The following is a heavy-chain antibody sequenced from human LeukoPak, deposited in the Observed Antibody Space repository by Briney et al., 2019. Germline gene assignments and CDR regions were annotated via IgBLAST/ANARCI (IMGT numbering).Heavy chain of an antibody. CDR3: ARQRGRGYWYFDL. J-gene: IGHJ2*01. CDR2: IFYSGTT. CDR1: GGSISSSDYY. D-gene: IGHD2-15*01. Sequence: SETLSLTCTVSGGSISSSDYYWGWIRQPPGKGLEWIGSIFYSGTTYNNPSLKSRVTISVDTSKNHFSLKLSSVTAADTAVFYCARQRGRGYWYFDLWGRGTLVTVSS. V-gene: IGHV4-39*01.